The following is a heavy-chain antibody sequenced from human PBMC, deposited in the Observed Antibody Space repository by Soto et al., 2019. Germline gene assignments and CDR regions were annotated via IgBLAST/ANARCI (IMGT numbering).Heavy chain of an antibody. D-gene: IGHD6-19*01. CDR1: GDSVSSTSAA. J-gene: IGHJ4*02. Sequence: LSLTCVISGDSVSSTSAAWSWIRQSPSRGLEWLGRTYYRSKWYSDYAVSVKSRITINPDTSKNQFSLQLNSVTPEDTAVYYCARGSYYSGWVWGQGTLVTVSS. V-gene: IGHV6-1*01. CDR2: TYYRSKWYS. CDR3: ARGSYYSGWV.